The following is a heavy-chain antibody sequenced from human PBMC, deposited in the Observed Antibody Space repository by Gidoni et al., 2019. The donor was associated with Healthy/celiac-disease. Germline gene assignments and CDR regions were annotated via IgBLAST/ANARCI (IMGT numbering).Heavy chain of an antibody. CDR2: IYYGGST. CDR3: ARGVYSSGWYVGWFDP. J-gene: IGHJ5*02. CDR1: GGSISSGGYY. D-gene: IGHD6-19*01. Sequence: QVQLQESGPGLVKPSQTLSLTCTVSGGSISSGGYYWSWIRQHPGKGLEWIGYIYYGGSTYYNPSLKSLVTISVDTSKNQFSLKLSSVTAADTAVYYCARGVYSSGWYVGWFDPWGQGTLVTVSS. V-gene: IGHV4-31*01.